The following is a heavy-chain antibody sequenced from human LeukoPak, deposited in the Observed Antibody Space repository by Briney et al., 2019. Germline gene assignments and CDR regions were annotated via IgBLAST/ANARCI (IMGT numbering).Heavy chain of an antibody. CDR1: GFTFSSYS. CDR3: ARDHNYAFDN. V-gene: IGHV3-48*04. J-gene: IGHJ4*02. D-gene: IGHD1-1*01. CDR2: IGISSGNT. Sequence: GGSLRLSCAASGFTFSSYSMNWVRQAPGKGLEWISYIGISSGNTKYADSVKGRFTISGDNARNSLYLQMNSPRVEDSAVYYCARDHNYAFDNWGQGTLVTVSS.